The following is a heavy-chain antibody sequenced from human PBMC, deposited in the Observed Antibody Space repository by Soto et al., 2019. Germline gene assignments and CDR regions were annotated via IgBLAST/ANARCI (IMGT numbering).Heavy chain of an antibody. J-gene: IGHJ6*02. Sequence: PGGSLRLSCAASGFTFSSYAMHWVRQAPGKGLEWVAVISYDGSNKYYADSVKGRFTISRDNSKNTLYLQMNSLRAEDTAVYYCARDMRTDYYGMDFWGQGTTVTVSS. CDR2: ISYDGSNK. CDR3: ARDMRTDYYGMDF. V-gene: IGHV3-30-3*01. D-gene: IGHD3-16*01. CDR1: GFTFSSYA.